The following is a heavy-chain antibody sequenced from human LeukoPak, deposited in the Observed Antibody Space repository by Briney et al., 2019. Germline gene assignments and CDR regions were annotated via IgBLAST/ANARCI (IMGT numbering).Heavy chain of an antibody. V-gene: IGHV3-15*01. D-gene: IGHD2-2*01. CDR1: GFTFSSAW. Sequence: GGSLRLSCEASGFTFSSAWMSWVRQAPGKGLEWLGRIKRNSDGGTTDFAAPVRGRFTISRDDSRNTLYLQMSSLRAEDTAVYYCAKGYCSSTSCPIDYWGQGTLVTVSS. CDR2: IKRNSDGGTT. J-gene: IGHJ4*02. CDR3: AKGYCSSTSCPIDY.